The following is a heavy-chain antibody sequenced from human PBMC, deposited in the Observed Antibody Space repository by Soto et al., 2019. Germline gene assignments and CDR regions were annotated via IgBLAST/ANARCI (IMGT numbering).Heavy chain of an antibody. CDR1: GYTFSSYG. V-gene: IGHV1-18*01. D-gene: IGHD6-19*01. CDR3: ARDLALGLVDY. Sequence: QVQLVQSGAEVKKPGASVKVSCKASGYTFSSYGLSWVRQAPGQGLEWMGWISAYNGNTKYAQKLQGRVTMTPHTSTSTAYMELRSLRSDDTAVYYCARDLALGLVDYWGQGTLVTVSS. J-gene: IGHJ4*02. CDR2: ISAYNGNT.